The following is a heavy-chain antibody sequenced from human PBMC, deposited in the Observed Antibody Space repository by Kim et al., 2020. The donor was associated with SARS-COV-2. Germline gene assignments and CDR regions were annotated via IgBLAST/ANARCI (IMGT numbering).Heavy chain of an antibody. D-gene: IGHD1-26*01. CDR3: ATHRSGELSIYFDL. J-gene: IGHJ4*02. V-gene: IGHV3-23*01. CDR1: GFTFSNYA. Sequence: GGSLRLSCAASGFTFSNYAMSWVRQAPGKGLEWVSAISGNGASTYYADSVKGRFTISRDNSKNTLYLQMNSLRAEDTAVYNCATHRSGELSIYFDLWGQETLVTVSS. CDR2: ISGNGAST.